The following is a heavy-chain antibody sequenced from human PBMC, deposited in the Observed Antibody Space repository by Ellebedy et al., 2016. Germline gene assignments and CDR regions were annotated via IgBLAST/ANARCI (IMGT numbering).Heavy chain of an antibody. V-gene: IGHV3-7*01. CDR1: GFTFSYYW. CDR3: ARDPGSGWYFDY. J-gene: IGHJ4*02. Sequence: GESLKISCTASGFTFSYYWMSWVRQAPGKGLEWVANIKQHGSEKDYVDSVKGRFTISRDDAKNSLYLQMNSLRDEDTALYYCARDPGSGWYFDYWGQGTLVTVSS. D-gene: IGHD6-19*01. CDR2: IKQHGSEK.